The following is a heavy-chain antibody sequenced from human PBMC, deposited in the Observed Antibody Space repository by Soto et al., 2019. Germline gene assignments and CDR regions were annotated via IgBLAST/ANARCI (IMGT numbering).Heavy chain of an antibody. CDR2: IYYSGST. D-gene: IGHD6-13*01. CDR1: GGSISGSNYY. V-gene: IGHV4-61*05. CDR3: ARLSSSDSDS. J-gene: IGHJ4*02. Sequence: SETLSLTCTVSGGSISGSNYYWGWIRQPPGKGLEWIGYIYYSGSTNYNPSLKSRVTISVDTSKNQFSLKLSSVTAADTAVYYCARLSSSDSDSWGQGTLVNVSS.